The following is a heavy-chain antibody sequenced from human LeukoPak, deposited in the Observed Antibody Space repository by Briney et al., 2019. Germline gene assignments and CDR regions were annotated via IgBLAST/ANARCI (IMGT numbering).Heavy chain of an antibody. Sequence: PGGSLRLSCQASGFTFSSHWMHWVRQPPGKGLVWVSRVSSDGSRIDYADSVKGRFTISRDNAKNTLYLQLNSLRVDDTAVYFCARDRLRARAFDLWGQATLVTVSS. CDR1: GFTFSSHW. V-gene: IGHV3-74*01. CDR3: ARDRLRARAFDL. CDR2: VSSDGSRI. J-gene: IGHJ4*02.